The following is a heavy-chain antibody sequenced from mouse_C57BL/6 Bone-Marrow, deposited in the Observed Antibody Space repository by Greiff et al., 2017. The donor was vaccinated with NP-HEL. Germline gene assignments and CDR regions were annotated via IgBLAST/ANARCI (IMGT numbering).Heavy chain of an antibody. J-gene: IGHJ3*01. V-gene: IGHV1-64*01. CDR3: ARNYGSSPAWFAY. CDR2: IHPNSGST. D-gene: IGHD1-1*01. Sequence: QVQLQQPGAELVKPGASVKLSCKASGYTFTSYWMHWVKQRPGQGLEWIGMIHPNSGSTNYNEKFKSKATLTVDKSSSTAYMQLSSLPSEDSAVYYCARNYGSSPAWFAYWGQGTLVTVSA. CDR1: GYTFTSYW.